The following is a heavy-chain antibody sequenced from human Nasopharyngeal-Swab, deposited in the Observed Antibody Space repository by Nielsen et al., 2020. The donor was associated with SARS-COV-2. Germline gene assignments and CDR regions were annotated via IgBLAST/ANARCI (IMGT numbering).Heavy chain of an antibody. D-gene: IGHD6-19*01. CDR3: ARDSSGWYYFDY. Sequence: GGSLRLSCAASGFTFSSYGMHWVRQAPGKGLEWVAVIWYDGSNKYYADSVKGRFTIFRDNSKNTLYLQMNSLRAEDTAVYYCARDSSGWYYFDYWGQGTLVTVSS. J-gene: IGHJ4*02. V-gene: IGHV3-33*01. CDR2: IWYDGSNK. CDR1: GFTFSSYG.